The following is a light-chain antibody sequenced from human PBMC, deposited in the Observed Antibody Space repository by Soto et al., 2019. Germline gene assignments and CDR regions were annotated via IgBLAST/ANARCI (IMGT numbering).Light chain of an antibody. V-gene: IGKV3-11*01. Sequence: EIVLTHSPATLSLSPWERATLSCRASQSVSSYLAWYQQKPGQAPRLLIYDASNRATGIPARFSGSGSGTDFTPIISSLEPEDFAVYYCQQRSNWPPITFGQGTRLEIK. J-gene: IGKJ5*01. CDR2: DAS. CDR1: QSVSSY. CDR3: QQRSNWPPIT.